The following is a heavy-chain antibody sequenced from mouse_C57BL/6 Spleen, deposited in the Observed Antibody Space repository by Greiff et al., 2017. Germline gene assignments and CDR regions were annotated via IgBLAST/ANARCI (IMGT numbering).Heavy chain of an antibody. Sequence: VKLMESGPGLVAPSQSLSITCTVSGFSLTSYGVDWVRQSPGKGLEWLGVIWGVGSTNYNSALKSRLSISKDNSKSQVFLKMNSLQTDDTAMYYCASITGTFAYWGQGTLVTVSA. CDR2: IWGVGST. J-gene: IGHJ3*01. D-gene: IGHD4-1*01. CDR3: ASITGTFAY. V-gene: IGHV2-6*01. CDR1: GFSLTSYG.